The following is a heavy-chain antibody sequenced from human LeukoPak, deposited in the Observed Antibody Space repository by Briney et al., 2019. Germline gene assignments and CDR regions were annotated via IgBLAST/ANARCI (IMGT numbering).Heavy chain of an antibody. Sequence: GGSLRLSCAASGRTFTEHYMHWIRQAPGKGLEWVSFIGGTAGNTYYADSVKGRFTISRDNAKNSLCLQMNSLRAEDTAVYYCAREWSAFDIWGQGTMVTVSS. CDR3: AREWSAFDI. CDR2: IGGTAGNT. CDR1: GRTFTEHY. V-gene: IGHV3-11*04. J-gene: IGHJ3*02. D-gene: IGHD2-8*01.